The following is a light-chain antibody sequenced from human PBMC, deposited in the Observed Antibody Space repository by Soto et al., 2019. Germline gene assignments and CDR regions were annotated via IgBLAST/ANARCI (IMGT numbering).Light chain of an antibody. V-gene: IGKV3-15*01. Sequence: EVVMPQSPVTLSVSPGDTATLSCRASQNVNRNLAWLQQKPGQAPRLLIHGASTRATGIPARFSGSGSGTEFTLTITSLQSEDFAVYWCQQYNNWPLTFGPGTRLEI. J-gene: IGKJ5*01. CDR3: QQYNNWPLT. CDR2: GAS. CDR1: QNVNRN.